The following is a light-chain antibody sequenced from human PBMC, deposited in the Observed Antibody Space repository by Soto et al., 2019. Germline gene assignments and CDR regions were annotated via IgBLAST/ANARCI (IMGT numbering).Light chain of an antibody. V-gene: IGKV1-39*01. J-gene: IGKJ4*01. Sequence: DIQMTQSPSSLSASVGGRVTITCRASQSISSYLNWYQQKPGKAPKLLIYAAASLQSGVPSRFSGSGSGTDFTLTINSLQPEDFATYYCQQSSSTPQTFGGGTKVEIK. CDR1: QSISSY. CDR3: QQSSSTPQT. CDR2: AAA.